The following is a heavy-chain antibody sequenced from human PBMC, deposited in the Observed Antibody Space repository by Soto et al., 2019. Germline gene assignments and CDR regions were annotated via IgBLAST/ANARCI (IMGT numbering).Heavy chain of an antibody. CDR1: GGTFSNYG. Sequence: QVQLVPSGAEVKMPGSSGKFSCKASGGTFSNYGIRWVRQAPGEGLEWMGGIIPIFGTASFAEKFQGRVTFTADESTSTAYMELRNLRSEDTAVYYCVRVAPMTTVRGAYYYVIDVWGQGTTVTVSS. CDR2: IIPIFGTA. J-gene: IGHJ6*02. V-gene: IGHV1-69*19. CDR3: VRVAPMTTVRGAYYYVIDV. D-gene: IGHD3-16*01.